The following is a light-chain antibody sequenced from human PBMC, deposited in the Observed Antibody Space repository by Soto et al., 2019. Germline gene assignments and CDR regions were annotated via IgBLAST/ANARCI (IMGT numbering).Light chain of an antibody. J-gene: IGLJ3*02. Sequence: QSVLTQPPSASGSPGQSVTISCTGTSSDVGGYNYVSWYQQHPGKAPKLMIHEVSKRPSGVPDRFSGSKSGNTASLTVSGLQAEDEADYYCTSYAGDTSLGVLGGGTKLTVL. CDR2: EVS. V-gene: IGLV2-8*01. CDR3: TSYAGDTSLGV. CDR1: SSDVGGYNY.